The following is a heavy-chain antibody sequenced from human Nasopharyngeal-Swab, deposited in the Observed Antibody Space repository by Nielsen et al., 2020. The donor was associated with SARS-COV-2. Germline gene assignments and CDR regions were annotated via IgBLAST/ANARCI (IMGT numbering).Heavy chain of an antibody. J-gene: IGHJ4*02. D-gene: IGHD6-19*01. CDR1: GLTFSSYS. CDR3: AREDWGSGWYFDY. CDR2: ISSSSSYI. Sequence: GESLKISCAASGLTFSSYSMNWVRQAPGKGLEWVSSISSSSSYIYYADSVKGRFPISRDNAKNSLYLQMNSLRAEDTAVYYCAREDWGSGWYFDYWGQGTLVTVSS. V-gene: IGHV3-21*01.